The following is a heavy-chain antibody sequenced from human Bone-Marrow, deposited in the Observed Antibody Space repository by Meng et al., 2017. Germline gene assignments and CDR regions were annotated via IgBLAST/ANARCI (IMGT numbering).Heavy chain of an antibody. D-gene: IGHD1-26*01. CDR2: ISAYNGNT. Sequence: VLCGACVKKACASVTAHCQVSGYNLTSYGISWVRQAPGPGLEWMGWISAYNGNTNYAQKVQGRVTMTTDTSTSTAYMELRSLRSGDTSVYYCVKEWELGSFDYWGQGTLVTVSS. CDR1: GYNLTSYG. CDR3: VKEWELGSFDY. V-gene: IGHV1-18*01. J-gene: IGHJ4*02.